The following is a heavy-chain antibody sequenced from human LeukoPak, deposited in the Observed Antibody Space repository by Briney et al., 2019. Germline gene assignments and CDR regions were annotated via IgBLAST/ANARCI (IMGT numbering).Heavy chain of an antibody. V-gene: IGHV2-70*04. D-gene: IGHD3-22*01. CDR1: GFSLSTSGMR. CDR2: IDWDDDK. Sequence: SGPTLVNPTQTLTLTCTFSGFSLSTSGMRVSWIRQPPGKALEWLARIDWDDDKFYSTSLKTRLTISKDTSKNQVVLTMTNMDPVDTATYYCARAIRYDSSRGAFDIWGQGTMVTVPS. CDR3: ARAIRYDSSRGAFDI. J-gene: IGHJ3*02.